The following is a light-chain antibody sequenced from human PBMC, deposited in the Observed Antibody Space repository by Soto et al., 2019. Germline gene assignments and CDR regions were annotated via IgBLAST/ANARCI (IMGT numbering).Light chain of an antibody. J-gene: IGLJ1*01. Sequence: QSVLTQPPSVSGAPGQRVTISCTGSSSNIGADYDVHWYQQVPGAAPNLLIYGNNNRPSGVPDRFSGSKSGTSASLAITGLQAEDEADYYCQSYDSSLSGFYVFGTGTKVNVL. CDR2: GNN. V-gene: IGLV1-40*01. CDR3: QSYDSSLSGFYV. CDR1: SSNIGADYD.